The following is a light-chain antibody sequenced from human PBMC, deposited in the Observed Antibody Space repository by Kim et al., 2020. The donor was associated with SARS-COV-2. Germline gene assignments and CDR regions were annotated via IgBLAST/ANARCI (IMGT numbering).Light chain of an antibody. Sequence: QSITISCFGISSDVEAYKYVSWDQLHPGKAPKLMIYDVTKRPSGVSDRFSASRSDNSASLIISGLLAEDEADYYCSSHRTGTTSVLFGGGTQLTVL. J-gene: IGLJ2*01. CDR3: SSHRTGTTSVL. CDR2: DVT. V-gene: IGLV2-14*04. CDR1: SSDVEAYKY.